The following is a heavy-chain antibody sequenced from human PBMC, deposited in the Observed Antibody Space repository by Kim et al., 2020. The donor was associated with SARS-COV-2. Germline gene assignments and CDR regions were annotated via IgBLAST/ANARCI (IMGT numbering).Heavy chain of an antibody. D-gene: IGHD6-13*01. J-gene: IGHJ6*02. CDR3: ARGVGSSSWPKAYYYYGMDV. V-gene: IGHV4-59*08. Sequence: SETLSLTCTVSGGSISSYYWSWIRQPPGKGLEWIGYIYYSGSTNYNPSLKSRVTISVDTSKNQFSLKLSSVTAADTAVYYCARGVGSSSWPKAYYYYGMDVWGQGTTVTVSS. CDR1: GGSISSYY. CDR2: IYYSGST.